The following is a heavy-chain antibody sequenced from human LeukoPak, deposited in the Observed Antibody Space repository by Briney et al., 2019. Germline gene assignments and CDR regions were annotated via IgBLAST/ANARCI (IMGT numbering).Heavy chain of an antibody. Sequence: ASVKVSCKASGGTFSSYAISWVRQAPGQGLEWMGRIIPIFGTANYAQKFQGRVTITADKSTSTAYMELSSLRSEDTAVYYCAGADEYYYDSSGYLTHFQHWGQGTLVTVSS. CDR3: AGADEYYYDSSGYLTHFQH. V-gene: IGHV1-69*06. CDR2: IIPIFGTA. CDR1: GGTFSSYA. J-gene: IGHJ1*01. D-gene: IGHD3-22*01.